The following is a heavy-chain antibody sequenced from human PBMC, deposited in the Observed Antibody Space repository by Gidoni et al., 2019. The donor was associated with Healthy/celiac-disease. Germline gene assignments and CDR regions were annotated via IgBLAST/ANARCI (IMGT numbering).Heavy chain of an antibody. D-gene: IGHD3-22*01. CDR2: ISSNGGST. V-gene: IGHV3-64D*06. Sequence: EVQLVESGGGLVQPGGSLRLSCSASGFTFSSYAMHWVRQAPGKGLEYVSAISSNGGSTYYADSVKGRFTISRDNSKNTLYLQMSSLRAEDTAVYYCVKDLRAFTMIVAVAAFDIWGQGTMVTVSS. J-gene: IGHJ3*02. CDR3: VKDLRAFTMIVAVAAFDI. CDR1: GFTFSSYA.